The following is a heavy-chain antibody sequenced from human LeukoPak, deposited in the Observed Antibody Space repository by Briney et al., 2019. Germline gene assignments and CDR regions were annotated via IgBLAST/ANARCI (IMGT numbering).Heavy chain of an antibody. CDR3: ARDRGELRVWFDP. J-gene: IGHJ5*02. CDR1: GGTFSSYA. D-gene: IGHD1-1*01. Sequence: ASVKVSCKASGGTFSSYAISWVRQAPGQGFEWMGWISGYNDNALYAQKFRGRVTMTADTSTSTAYMELNSLRSDDTAVYYCARDRGELRVWFDPWGQGTLVTVSS. CDR2: ISGYNDNA. V-gene: IGHV1-18*01.